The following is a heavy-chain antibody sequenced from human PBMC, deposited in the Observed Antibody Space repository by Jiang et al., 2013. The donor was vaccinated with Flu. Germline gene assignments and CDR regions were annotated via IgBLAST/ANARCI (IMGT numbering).Heavy chain of an antibody. D-gene: IGHD3-10*02. CDR3: ARHVPSYYYGMDV. J-gene: IGHJ6*02. CDR1: DPALPATG. CDR2: IDPSDSYT. Sequence: GAEVKKPGESLRIVLVRVLDPALPATGSAGCARCPGKAWSGWEIDPSDSYTNYSPSFQGHVTISADDSITTAYLQWSSLKASDTAMYYCARHVPSYYYGMDVWGQGTTVTVSS. V-gene: IGHV5-10-1*01.